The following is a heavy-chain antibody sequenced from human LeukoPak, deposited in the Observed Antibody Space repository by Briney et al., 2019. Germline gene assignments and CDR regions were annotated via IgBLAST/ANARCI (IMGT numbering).Heavy chain of an antibody. CDR3: ARDGVRYYDSSGYLNWFDP. J-gene: IGHJ5*02. D-gene: IGHD3-22*01. CDR2: IIPIFGTA. V-gene: IGHV1-69*05. CDR1: GGTFSSYA. Sequence: SVKVSCKASGGTFSSYAISWVRQAPGQGLEWVGRIIPIFGTANYAQKFQGRVTITTDESTSTAYMELSSLRSEDTAVYYCARDGVRYYDSSGYLNWFDPWGQGTLVTVSS.